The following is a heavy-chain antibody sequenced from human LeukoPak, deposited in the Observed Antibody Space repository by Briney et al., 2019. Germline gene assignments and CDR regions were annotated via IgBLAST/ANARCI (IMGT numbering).Heavy chain of an antibody. J-gene: IGHJ4*02. Sequence: GGSLRLSCAASGFTFSSYAMSWVRQAPGKGLEWVSAISGSGGSTYYADSVKGRVPISRDNSKNTLHLQMNSLRAEVTAVYYCAKGIVNWGKYYFDYWGQGTLVTVSS. V-gene: IGHV3-23*01. CDR3: AKGIVNWGKYYFDY. D-gene: IGHD7-27*01. CDR1: GFTFSSYA. CDR2: ISGSGGST.